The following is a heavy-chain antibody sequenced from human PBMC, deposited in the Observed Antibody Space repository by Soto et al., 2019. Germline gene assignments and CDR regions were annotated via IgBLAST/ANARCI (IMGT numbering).Heavy chain of an antibody. CDR3: AKDRGYSGYGYYFDY. CDR2: ISYDGSNK. J-gene: IGHJ4*02. D-gene: IGHD5-12*01. Sequence: GGSLRLSCASSGFPFSSYGMHCFRQAPGKGLEWVAVISYDGSNKYYADSVKGRFTISRDNSKNTLYLQMNSLRAEDTAVYYCAKDRGYSGYGYYFDYWGQGTLVTVSS. V-gene: IGHV3-30*18. CDR1: GFPFSSYG.